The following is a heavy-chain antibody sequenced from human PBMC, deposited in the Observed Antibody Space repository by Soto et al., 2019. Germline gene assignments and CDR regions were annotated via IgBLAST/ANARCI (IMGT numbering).Heavy chain of an antibody. CDR3: VKSKGGNSYGPPFGY. J-gene: IGHJ4*02. D-gene: IGHD1-1*01. CDR2: ISWNSGNI. V-gene: IGHV3-9*01. Sequence: EVQLEESGGALVQPGRSLRLSCAASGFTFDDYAMHWVRQVLGKGLEWVSSISWNSGNIGYADSVKGRFTTSRDNAKNSLYLQMNRLRTEEPGFYYWVKSKGGNSYGPPFGYWGQGTLGTVSS. CDR1: GFTFDDYA.